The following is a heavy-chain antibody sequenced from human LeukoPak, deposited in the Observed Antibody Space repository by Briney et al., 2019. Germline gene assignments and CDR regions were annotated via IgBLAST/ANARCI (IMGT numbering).Heavy chain of an antibody. V-gene: IGHV3-9*01. CDR1: GFTFDAFA. CDR2: INFNRSST. CDR3: NDGFDI. J-gene: IGHJ3*02. Sequence: GGSLRLSCAASGFTFDAFAMQWVRQAPGKGLEWVSGINFNRSSTCYADSVKGRFTISRDNTKNSLYLQMNSLRAEDTAWYYCNDGFDIWGKGQLSPSL.